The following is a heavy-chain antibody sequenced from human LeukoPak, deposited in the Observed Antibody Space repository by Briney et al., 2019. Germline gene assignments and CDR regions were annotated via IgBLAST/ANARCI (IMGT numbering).Heavy chain of an antibody. Sequence: GGSLRLSCAASGFTFSSYAMHWVRQAPGKGLEYVSAISNNGGITYYANSVEGRFTISRDNSKNTLYLQMGSLRAEDMAVYYCARDQLLLSYYYGMDVWGQGTTVTGSS. D-gene: IGHD2-2*01. CDR3: ARDQLLLSYYYGMDV. CDR2: ISNNGGIT. CDR1: GFTFSSYA. J-gene: IGHJ6*02. V-gene: IGHV3-64*01.